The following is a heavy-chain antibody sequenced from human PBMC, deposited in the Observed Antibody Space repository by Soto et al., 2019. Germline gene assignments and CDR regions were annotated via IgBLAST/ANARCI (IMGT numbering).Heavy chain of an antibody. Sequence: SETLSLTCTVSGGSISSSIYYWGWIRQPPGKGLEWIGSIYYSGSTYYNPSLKSRVTISVDTSKNQFSLKLSSVTAADTAVYYCARIPPGYDSSGYYFTFRHWGQGTLVTV. CDR1: GGSISSSIYY. CDR3: ARIPPGYDSSGYYFTFRH. J-gene: IGHJ4*02. D-gene: IGHD3-22*01. V-gene: IGHV4-39*01. CDR2: IYYSGST.